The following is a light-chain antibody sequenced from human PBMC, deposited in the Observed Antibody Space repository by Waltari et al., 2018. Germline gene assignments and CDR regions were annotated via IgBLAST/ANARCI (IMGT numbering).Light chain of an antibody. J-gene: IGKJ3*01. Sequence: WRAMQGMCDCFKWYERRPGKARKLLISAASSLQSVVPSRFRGSVSGTDFALSISSLQPEDFASYHWQETYTTLVAFGPGTKV. CDR1: QGMCDC. CDR2: AAS. V-gene: IGKV1-39*01. CDR3: QETYTTLVA.